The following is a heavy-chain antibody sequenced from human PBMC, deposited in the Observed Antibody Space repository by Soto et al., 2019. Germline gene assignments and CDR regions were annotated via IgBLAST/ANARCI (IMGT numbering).Heavy chain of an antibody. Sequence: QVQLVESGGGVVQPGRSLRLSCAASGFNFSSYVMHWVRQAPGKGLEWVAVIWYDGGNKYYADSVKGRFTISRDNSKNRLYLQMNSLRAEETFVYYCARDGQWLPRDGLRSSYYFDYWGQGTLVTVSS. CDR1: GFNFSSYV. V-gene: IGHV3-33*01. CDR2: IWYDGGNK. J-gene: IGHJ4*02. CDR3: ARDGQWLPRDGLRSSYYFDY. D-gene: IGHD6-19*01.